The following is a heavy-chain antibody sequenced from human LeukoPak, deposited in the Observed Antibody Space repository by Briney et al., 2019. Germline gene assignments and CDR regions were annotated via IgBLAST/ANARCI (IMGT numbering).Heavy chain of an antibody. CDR3: VRDFDYGEGFDY. J-gene: IGHJ4*02. D-gene: IGHD4-17*01. CDR2: TRNKADSYIT. CDR1: GFTFSDRY. V-gene: IGHV3-72*01. Sequence: QPGGSLRLSCAASGFTFSDRYMDWVRQAPGKWLEWVGRTRNKADSYITEYAASVKGRFTISRDNSRNSLYLQMNSLKTEDTAVYYCVRDFDYGEGFDYWGQGTLVIVSS.